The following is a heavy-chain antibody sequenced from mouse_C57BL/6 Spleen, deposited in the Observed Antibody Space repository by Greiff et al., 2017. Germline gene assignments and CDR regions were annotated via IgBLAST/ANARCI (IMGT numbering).Heavy chain of an antibody. Sequence: QVQLQQPGAELVKPGASVKMSCKASGYTFTSYWITWVKQRPGQGLEWIGDISPGSGSTNYNEKFKSKATLTVDTSSSTAYMQLSSLTSEDSAVYYCARGPYYYGSSYSYWYFDVWGTGTTVTVSS. CDR2: ISPGSGST. CDR1: GYTFTSYW. D-gene: IGHD1-1*01. CDR3: ARGPYYYGSSYSYWYFDV. V-gene: IGHV1-55*01. J-gene: IGHJ1*03.